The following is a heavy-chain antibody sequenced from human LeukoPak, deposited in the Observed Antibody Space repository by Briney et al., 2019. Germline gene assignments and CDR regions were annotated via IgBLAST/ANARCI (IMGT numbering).Heavy chain of an antibody. CDR2: IKSKTDGGTT. CDR3: TAELYDFWSGYNAFDI. CDR1: GFTFSNAW. Sequence: PGGSLRLSCAASGFTFSNAWMSWFRQAPAKGLEWVGRIKSKTDGGTTDYSAPVKGRFTISRDDSKTTLYLQMNSLKTEDTAVYYCTAELYDFWSGYNAFDIWGQGTMVTVSS. V-gene: IGHV3-15*01. J-gene: IGHJ3*02. D-gene: IGHD3-3*01.